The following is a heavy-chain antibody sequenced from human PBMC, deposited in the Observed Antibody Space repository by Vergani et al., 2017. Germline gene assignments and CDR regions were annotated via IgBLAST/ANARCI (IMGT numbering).Heavy chain of an antibody. CDR3: ARVGYKGATPGDY. J-gene: IGHJ4*02. CDR2: INPSGGST. D-gene: IGHD1-14*01. Sequence: QVQLVQSGAEVKKPGASGKVSGKAFGYTFTSYYMHWVRQAPGQGLEWMGIINPSGGSTSYAQKFQGRVTMTRDTSTSTVYMELSSLRSEDTAVYYCARVGYKGATPGDYWGQGTLVTVSS. CDR1: GYTFTSYY. V-gene: IGHV1-46*01.